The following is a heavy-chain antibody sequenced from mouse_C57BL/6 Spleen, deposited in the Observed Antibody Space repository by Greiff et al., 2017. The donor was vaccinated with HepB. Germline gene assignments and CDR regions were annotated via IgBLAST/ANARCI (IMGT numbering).Heavy chain of an antibody. V-gene: IGHV5-6*01. D-gene: IGHD2-4*01. CDR1: GFTFSSYG. Sequence: EVHLVESGGDLVKPGGSLKLSCAASGFTFSSYGMSWVRQTPDKRLEWVATISSGGSYTYYPDSVKGRFTISRDNAKNTLYLQMSSLKSEDTAMYYCARQPYDYPFDYWGQGTTLTVSA. CDR3: ARQPYDYPFDY. J-gene: IGHJ2*01. CDR2: ISSGGSYT.